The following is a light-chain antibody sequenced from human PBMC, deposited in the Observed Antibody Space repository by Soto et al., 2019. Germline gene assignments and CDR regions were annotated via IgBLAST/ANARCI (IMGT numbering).Light chain of an antibody. CDR2: WAS. CDR1: QSVLYSSNNKNY. J-gene: IGKJ2*01. Sequence: DIVMTQSPDSLAVSLGERATINCKSSQSVLYSSNNKNYLAWYQQKPGQPPKLLIYWASTRESGVPDRFSGSGSGTDFPLTISSLQAEDVAVYYCQQYYRTPHTFGQGTKLEIK. CDR3: QQYYRTPHT. V-gene: IGKV4-1*01.